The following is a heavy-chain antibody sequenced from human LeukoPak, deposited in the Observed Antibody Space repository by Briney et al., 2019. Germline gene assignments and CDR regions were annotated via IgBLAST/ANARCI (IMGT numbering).Heavy chain of an antibody. D-gene: IGHD3-3*01. Sequence: ASVKVSCKASGYTFTIYDINWVRQATGQGLEWMGWMNPNSGNTGYAQKFQGRVTITRNTSISTAYMELSSLRSEDTAVYYCARGRGTIFGVAKGDPAYWGQGTLVTVSS. J-gene: IGHJ4*02. CDR3: ARGRGTIFGVAKGDPAY. V-gene: IGHV1-8*03. CDR1: GYTFTIYD. CDR2: MNPNSGNT.